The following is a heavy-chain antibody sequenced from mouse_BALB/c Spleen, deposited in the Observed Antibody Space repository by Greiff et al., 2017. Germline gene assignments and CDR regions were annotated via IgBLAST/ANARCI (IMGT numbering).Heavy chain of an antibody. V-gene: IGHV5-2*01. CDR3: ARQGYGSYWYFDV. D-gene: IGHD1-1*02. Sequence: EVKVVESGGGLVQPGESLKLSCESNEYEFPSHDMSWVRKTPEKRLELVAAINSDGGSTYYPDTMERRFIISRDNTKKTLYLQMSSLRSEDTALYYCARQGYGSYWYFDVWGAGTTVTVSS. J-gene: IGHJ1*01. CDR2: INSDGGST. CDR1: EYEFPSHD.